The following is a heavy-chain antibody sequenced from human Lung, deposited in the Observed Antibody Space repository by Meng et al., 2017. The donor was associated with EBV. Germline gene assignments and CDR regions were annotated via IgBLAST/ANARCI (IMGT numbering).Heavy chain of an antibody. D-gene: IGHD3-10*01. Sequence: QGQLVESGGEVKKPGASVKVSCKASGYSFTTYAMHWVRQAPGQRLEWMGWINAGNGNTKYSEKFQSRVTITRDTAASTAYMELSSLRSEDTAVYYCARDQGAWFGEAPRFDYWGQGTLVTVFS. CDR3: ARDQGAWFGEAPRFDY. CDR2: INAGNGNT. J-gene: IGHJ4*02. V-gene: IGHV1-3*01. CDR1: GYSFTTYA.